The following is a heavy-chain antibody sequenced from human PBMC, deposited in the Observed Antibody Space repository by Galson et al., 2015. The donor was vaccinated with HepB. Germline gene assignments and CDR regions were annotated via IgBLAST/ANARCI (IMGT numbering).Heavy chain of an antibody. CDR2: FDPEDGET. Sequence: SVKVSCKVSGRTLTELSMHWVRQAPGEGLEWMGGFDPEDGETIYAQKFQGRVTMTEDTSTDTAFMELSSLRSEDTAMYYCLTDDAAHDAATGIFPPAGYWGQGTLVTVSS. V-gene: IGHV1-24*01. D-gene: IGHD1-26*01. CDR1: GRTLTELS. J-gene: IGHJ4*02. CDR3: LTDDAAHDAATGIFPPAGY.